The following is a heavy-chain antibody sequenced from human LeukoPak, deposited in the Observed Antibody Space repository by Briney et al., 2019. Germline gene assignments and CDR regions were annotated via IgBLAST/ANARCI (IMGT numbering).Heavy chain of an antibody. Sequence: SETLSLTCAVYGGSFSGYYWSWIRQPPGKGLEWIGEINHSGSTNYNPSLKSRVTISVDTSKNQFSLKLSSVTAADTAVYYCARGASPWGWFDPWGQGTLVTVSS. J-gene: IGHJ5*02. V-gene: IGHV4-34*01. CDR3: ARGASPWGWFDP. CDR2: INHSGST. D-gene: IGHD1-26*01. CDR1: GGSFSGYY.